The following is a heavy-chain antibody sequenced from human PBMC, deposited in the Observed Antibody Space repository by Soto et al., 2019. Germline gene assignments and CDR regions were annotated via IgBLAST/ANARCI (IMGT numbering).Heavy chain of an antibody. CDR1: GGSFSGYY. CDR3: GRVRFYYYGMDV. D-gene: IGHD4-17*01. V-gene: IGHV4-34*01. J-gene: IGHJ6*02. Sequence: QVQLQQWGAGLLKPSETLSLTCAVYGGSFSGYYWSWIRQPPGKGLEWIGEINHSGSTNYNPSLRSRVTITVDTSKNQFSLKLSFVTAADTAVYYCGRVRFYYYGMDVWGQGTTVTVSS. CDR2: INHSGST.